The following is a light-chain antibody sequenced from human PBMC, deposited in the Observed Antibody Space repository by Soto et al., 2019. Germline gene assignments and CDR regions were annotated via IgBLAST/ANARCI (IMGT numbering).Light chain of an antibody. V-gene: IGLV2-8*01. CDR1: SIDVGGYNY. CDR2: EVT. Sequence: QSALIHPPSASGCRGQSVTISCTGTSIDVGGYNYVSWYQQHPGKAPKLMIYEVTKRPSGVPDRFSGSKSGTSASLAISGLQPEDEADYYCAAWDDSLNALFGTGTKV. J-gene: IGLJ1*01. CDR3: AAWDDSLNAL.